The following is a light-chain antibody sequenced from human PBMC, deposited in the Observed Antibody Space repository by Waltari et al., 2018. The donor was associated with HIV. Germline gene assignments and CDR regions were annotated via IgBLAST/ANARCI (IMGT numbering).Light chain of an antibody. V-gene: IGLV3-21*02. CDR2: DDS. J-gene: IGLJ1*01. Sequence: SYVLTQPPSVSVAPGQTAKITCGGNNIDAKSVHWYQQKSGQAPVLVVHDDSHRPSGIPERFSGYKSEKKATLTISGVEAGDEADYYWQVCDRSRGHLYVFGAGTKVTVL. CDR1: NIDAKS. CDR3: QVCDRSRGHLYV.